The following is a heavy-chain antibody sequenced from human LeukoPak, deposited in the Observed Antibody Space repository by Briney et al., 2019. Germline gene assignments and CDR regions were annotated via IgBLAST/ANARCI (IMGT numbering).Heavy chain of an antibody. CDR2: IRSKANSYAT. CDR3: TSVPGIAAAGTISHYYGMDV. V-gene: IGHV3-73*01. D-gene: IGHD6-13*01. CDR1: GFTFSGSA. J-gene: IGHJ6*02. Sequence: GRSRKLSCAASGFTFSGSAMHWVRQASGKGLEWVGRIRSKANSYATAYAASVEGRFTISRDDSKNTAYLQMNSLKTEDTAVYYCTSVPGIAAAGTISHYYGMDVWGQGTTVTVSS.